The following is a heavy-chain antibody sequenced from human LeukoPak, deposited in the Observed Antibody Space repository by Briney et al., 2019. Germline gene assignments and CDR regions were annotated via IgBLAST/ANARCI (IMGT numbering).Heavy chain of an antibody. CDR3: TRTPGDLDY. J-gene: IGHJ4*02. CDR1: GFTFSGSA. D-gene: IGHD3-10*01. Sequence: PGGSLRLSCAASGFTFSGSAMHWVRQASGKGLDWVGRIRSKANSYATAYAASVKGRFTISRDDSKNTAYLQMNSLKTEDTAVYYCTRTPGDLDYWGQGTLVTVSS. V-gene: IGHV3-73*01. CDR2: IRSKANSYAT.